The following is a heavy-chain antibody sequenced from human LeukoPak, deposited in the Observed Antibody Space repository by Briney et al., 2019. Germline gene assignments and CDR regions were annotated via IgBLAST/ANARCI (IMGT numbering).Heavy chain of an antibody. D-gene: IGHD2-2*01. CDR3: ASAGIVVVPGASIYYYYGMDV. J-gene: IGHJ6*02. V-gene: IGHV4-4*07. Sequence: SETLSLTCTVSGGSISSYHWSWIRHPAGKGLEWIGSIYTCGSTNYNPSLKSRDTITVDTYKTQFPLTLSFVTAADTAVSYCASAGIVVVPGASIYYYYGMDVWGQGTTVTVSS. CDR2: IYTCGST. CDR1: GGSISSYH.